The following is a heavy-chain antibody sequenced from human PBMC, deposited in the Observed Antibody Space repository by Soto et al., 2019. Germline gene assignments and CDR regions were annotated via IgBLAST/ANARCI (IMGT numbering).Heavy chain of an antibody. CDR1: GFTFSSYG. Sequence: QVQLVESGGGVVQPGRSLRLSCAASGFTFSSYGMHWVRQAPGKGLEWVAVIWYDGSNKYYADSVKGRFTISRDNSKNTLYLQMNSLRAEDTAVYYCARDFWKSGIDARVGGRATHFDYWGQGTLVTVSS. V-gene: IGHV3-33*01. D-gene: IGHD3-10*01. J-gene: IGHJ4*02. CDR2: IWYDGSNK. CDR3: ARDFWKSGIDARVGGRATHFDY.